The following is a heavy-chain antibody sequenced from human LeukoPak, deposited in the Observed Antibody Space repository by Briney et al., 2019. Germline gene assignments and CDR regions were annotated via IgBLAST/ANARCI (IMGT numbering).Heavy chain of an antibody. V-gene: IGHV4-61*01. D-gene: IGHD3-3*01. CDR1: GGSVSSGSYY. J-gene: IGHJ6*02. Sequence: SETLSLTCTVSGGSVSSGSYYWSWIRQPPGKGLEWIGYIYYSGSTNYNPSLKSRVTISVDTSKNQFSLKLSSVTAADTAVYYCARVITIFGVVTPYYYYGMDVWGQGTTVTVSS. CDR3: ARVITIFGVVTPYYYYGMDV. CDR2: IYYSGST.